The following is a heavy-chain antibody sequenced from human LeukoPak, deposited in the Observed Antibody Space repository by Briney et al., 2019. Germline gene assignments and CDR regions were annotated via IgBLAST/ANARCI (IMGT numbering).Heavy chain of an antibody. Sequence: GGSLRLSCAASGFTFSSYWMHWVRQVPGKGLVWVSRINSDGSSTSYADSVKGRFTISRDNAKNTLYLQVNSLRAEDTAVYYCARAYSSSSGWYFDLWGRGTLVTVSS. D-gene: IGHD6-6*01. J-gene: IGHJ2*01. CDR3: ARAYSSSSGWYFDL. CDR1: GFTFSSYW. V-gene: IGHV3-74*01. CDR2: INSDGSST.